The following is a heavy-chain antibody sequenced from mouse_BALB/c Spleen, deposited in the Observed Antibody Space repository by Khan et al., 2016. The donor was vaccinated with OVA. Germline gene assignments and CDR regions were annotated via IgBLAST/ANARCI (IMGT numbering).Heavy chain of an antibody. CDR1: GYTFTNYW. Sequence: QIQLVQSGAELVRPGTSVKMSCKAAGYTFTNYWIGWVKQRPGHGLEWIGDTFPGGGYTNYNETFKGKATLTADTSSSTAYMQLSGLTSEDSAIYYCARRGAARATWGYFDYWGQGTTLTVSS. D-gene: IGHD3-1*01. J-gene: IGHJ2*01. V-gene: IGHV1-63*02. CDR2: TFPGGGYT. CDR3: ARRGAARATWGYFDY.